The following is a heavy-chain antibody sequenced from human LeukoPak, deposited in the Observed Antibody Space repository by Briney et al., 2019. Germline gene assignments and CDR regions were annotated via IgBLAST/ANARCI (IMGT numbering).Heavy chain of an antibody. CDR1: GGTFSSYA. V-gene: IGHV1-69*13. J-gene: IGHJ6*02. Sequence: SVKVSCKASGGTFSSYAISWVRQAPGQGPEWMGGIIPIFGTANYAQKFQGRVTITADESTSTAYMELSSLRSEDTAVYYCARKLYSSSRYYYYYGMDVWGQGTTVTVSS. CDR2: IIPIFGTA. D-gene: IGHD6-13*01. CDR3: ARKLYSSSRYYYYYGMDV.